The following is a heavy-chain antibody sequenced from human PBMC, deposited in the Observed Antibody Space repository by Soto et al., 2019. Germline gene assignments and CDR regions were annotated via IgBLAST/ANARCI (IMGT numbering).Heavy chain of an antibody. Sequence: GASVKVSCKASGYTFTGYYVHWVRQAPGQGLEWMGWINPNSGDTNSAQKFQGRVTLTRDTSISTAYMELRRLRSDDTAVYYCAKSAPLYCTSTSCFTTSYNWFDPWGQGTLVTVSS. CDR1: GYTFTGYY. D-gene: IGHD2-2*01. V-gene: IGHV1-2*02. J-gene: IGHJ5*02. CDR2: INPNSGDT. CDR3: AKSAPLYCTSTSCFTTSYNWFDP.